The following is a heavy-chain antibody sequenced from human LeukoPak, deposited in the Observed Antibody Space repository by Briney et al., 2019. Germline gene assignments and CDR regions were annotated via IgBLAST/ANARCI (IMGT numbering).Heavy chain of an antibody. CDR2: IYYSGSPY. CDR3: ARRLGGDFSH. Sequence: SETLFHTCTVSGGSMNIYYWSWIRQPPGKGLEWIGCIYYSGSPYYYNPSLKSRVTISVDTSKSQFSLTLNSVTAADTAIYYCARRLGGDFSHWGQGTLVTVSS. D-gene: IGHD2-21*01. J-gene: IGHJ1*01. CDR1: GGSMNIYY. V-gene: IGHV4-59*08.